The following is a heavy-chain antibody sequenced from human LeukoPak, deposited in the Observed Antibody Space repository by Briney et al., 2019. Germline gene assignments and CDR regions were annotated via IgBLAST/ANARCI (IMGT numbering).Heavy chain of an antibody. Sequence: AGSLTLSCAASTFTFSSKAMSWHRPAPGKGLEWVSTISGSGGSTYYADSVKGRFTISRDNSKNTLYLQMNSLRAEDTAVYYCAKVSGGSGSYWGQGTLVTVSS. CDR1: TFTFSSKA. CDR3: AKVSGGSGSY. V-gene: IGHV3-23*01. J-gene: IGHJ4*02. D-gene: IGHD3-10*01. CDR2: ISGSGGST.